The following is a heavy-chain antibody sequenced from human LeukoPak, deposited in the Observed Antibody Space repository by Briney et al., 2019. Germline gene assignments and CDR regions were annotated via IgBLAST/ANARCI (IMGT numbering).Heavy chain of an antibody. D-gene: IGHD1-26*01. Sequence: ASVKVSCKASGYTFTGYYMHWVRQAPGQGLEWMGWINPNSGGTNYAQKFQGRVTMTRDTSIGTAYMELSRLRSDNTAVYYCARVNPYVGATILDYWGQGTLVTVSS. CDR1: GYTFTGYY. J-gene: IGHJ4*02. V-gene: IGHV1-2*02. CDR2: INPNSGGT. CDR3: ARVNPYVGATILDY.